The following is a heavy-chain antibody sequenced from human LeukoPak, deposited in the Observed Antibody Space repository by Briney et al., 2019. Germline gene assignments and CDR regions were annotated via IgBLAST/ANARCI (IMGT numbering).Heavy chain of an antibody. CDR1: GFTFSGSA. V-gene: IGHV3-73*01. CDR2: IRSKANSYAT. CDR3: TRLPYSIAASSNY. J-gene: IGHJ4*02. D-gene: IGHD6-13*01. Sequence: GGSLRLSCAASGFTFSGSAMHWVRQASGKGLEWVGRIRSKANSYATAYAASVKGRFTISRDDSKNTAYLQMNSLKTEDTAVYYCTRLPYSIAASSNYWGQGTLVTVSS.